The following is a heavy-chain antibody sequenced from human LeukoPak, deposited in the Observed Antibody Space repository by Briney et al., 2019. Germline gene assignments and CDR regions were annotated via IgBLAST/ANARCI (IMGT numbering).Heavy chain of an antibody. D-gene: IGHD3-10*01. CDR2: ISSGRST. V-gene: IGHV3-23*01. CDR3: AKDIGSYYDY. CDR1: GFTFSSYA. Sequence: PGGSLRLSCAASGFTFSSYAMSWVRQAPGKGLEWVSVISSGRSTYYADSVKGRFTISRDNSKNTLYLEMNSLRAEDTAVYYCAKDIGSYYDYWGQGILVTVSS. J-gene: IGHJ4*02.